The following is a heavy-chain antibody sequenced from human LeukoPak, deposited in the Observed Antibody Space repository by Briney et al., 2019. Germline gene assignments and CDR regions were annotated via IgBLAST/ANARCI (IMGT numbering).Heavy chain of an antibody. D-gene: IGHD6-19*01. CDR2: INPGDSDT. CDR3: ARQYLSGHTDY. Sequence: GESLKISCKVSGYSFTSYWIGWVRQMPGKGLEWMGIINPGDSDTTYSPSFQGQVTILADKSISTAYLQWTSLKASDTAMYYCARQYLSGHTDYWGQGTLVTVSS. CDR1: GYSFTSYW. J-gene: IGHJ4*02. V-gene: IGHV5-51*01.